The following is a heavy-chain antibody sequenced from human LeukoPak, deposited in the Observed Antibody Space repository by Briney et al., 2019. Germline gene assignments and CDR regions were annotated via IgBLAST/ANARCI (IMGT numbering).Heavy chain of an antibody. Sequence: PGGSLRLSCAASGFTFSNAWMSWVRQAPGKGLEWVGRIKSKTDGGTTDYAAPVKGRFTISRDDSKNTLYLQMNSLKTEDTAVYYCTTDDNQWLVTYYWGQGTLVTVSS. CDR3: TTDDNQWLVTYY. CDR1: GFTFSNAW. J-gene: IGHJ4*02. D-gene: IGHD6-19*01. CDR2: IKSKTDGGTT. V-gene: IGHV3-15*01.